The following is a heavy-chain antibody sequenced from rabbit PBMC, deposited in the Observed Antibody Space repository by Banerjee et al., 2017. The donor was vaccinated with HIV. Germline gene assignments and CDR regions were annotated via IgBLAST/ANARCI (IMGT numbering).Heavy chain of an antibody. CDR2: IYGDSSDNH. CDR1: GFSFGSSYS. J-gene: IGHJ4*02. V-gene: IGHV1S40*01. D-gene: IGHD6-1*01. CDR3: ARSLYGGVGHYGYGF. Sequence: QSLEESGGDLVKPGASLPLTCTASGFSFGSSYSLCWVRKAPGKGLEWVGCIYGDSSDNHWYASWAKGRFTISKTSSTTVTLQMTTLTAADTATYFCARSLYGGVGHYGYGFWGPGTLVTVS.